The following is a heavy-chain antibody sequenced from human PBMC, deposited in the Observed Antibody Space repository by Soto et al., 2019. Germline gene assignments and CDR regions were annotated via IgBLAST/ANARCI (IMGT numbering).Heavy chain of an antibody. J-gene: IGHJ4*02. CDR2: LWHAGRSE. V-gene: IGHV3-33*08. D-gene: IGHD2-15*01. CDR3: ARDVADPTETFDY. CDR1: GFTFTNYA. Sequence: QVQLVESGGGVVQPGTSLRLSCTASGFTFTNYAMHWVRQAPGKGLEWVAVLWHAGRSEYYADSVRGRFTISRDNSTNKLSLHMDSLRAEDSAIYYCARDVADPTETFDYWGQGTLVTVSS.